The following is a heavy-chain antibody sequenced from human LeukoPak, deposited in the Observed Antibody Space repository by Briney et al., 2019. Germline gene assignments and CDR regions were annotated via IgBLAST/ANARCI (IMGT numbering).Heavy chain of an antibody. CDR3: ITRYS. Sequence: PGGSLRLSCAASGFTFSSYGMHWVRQAPGKGLEWVAVIWYDGSNKYYADSVKGRFTISRDNSKNTLYLQMNSLKTEDTAVYYCITRYSWGQGTLVTVSS. J-gene: IGHJ4*02. CDR1: GFTFSSYG. CDR2: IWYDGSNK. V-gene: IGHV3-33*01.